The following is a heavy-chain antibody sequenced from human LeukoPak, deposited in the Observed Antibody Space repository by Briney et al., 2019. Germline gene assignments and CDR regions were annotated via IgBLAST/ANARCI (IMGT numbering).Heavy chain of an antibody. D-gene: IGHD2-2*01. CDR1: GFTFSSYN. CDR3: ARAYCSSTSCFG. Sequence: PGGSLRLSCAASGFTFSSYNMNWVRQAPGKGLEWVSSISYSSRARYYADSAKGRFTISRDNFKDSPYLQMDSLRAEDTAVYYCARAYCSSTSCFGWGQGTLVTVSS. CDR2: ISYSSRAR. V-gene: IGHV3-48*01. J-gene: IGHJ4*02.